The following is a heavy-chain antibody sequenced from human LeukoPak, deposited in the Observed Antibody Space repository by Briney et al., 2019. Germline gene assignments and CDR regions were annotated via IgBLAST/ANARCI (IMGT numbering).Heavy chain of an antibody. Sequence: GGSLRLSCAASGFTFSSYGMLCVRQAPGKGLEWVAFIRNEGNHKYYAVSVKGRFNISRDTPKITLYLQMNSESAEHTAVYFCAKGSDGYKFYPNHYMDVWGKGTTVTISS. CDR3: AKGSDGYKFYPNHYMDV. J-gene: IGHJ6*03. CDR1: GFTFSSYG. V-gene: IGHV3-30*02. D-gene: IGHD5-24*01. CDR2: IRNEGNHK.